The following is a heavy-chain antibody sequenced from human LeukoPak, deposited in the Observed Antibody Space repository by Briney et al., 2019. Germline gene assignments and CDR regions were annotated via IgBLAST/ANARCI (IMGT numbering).Heavy chain of an antibody. CDR1: GFTCSTYV. CDR2: IKQDGSEK. D-gene: IGHD3-22*01. CDR3: ARAYDSSGYIFDY. J-gene: IGHJ4*02. V-gene: IGHV3-7*01. Sequence: GGSLRLSCAASGFTCSTYVMSWVRQAPGKGLEWVANIKQDGSEKYYVDSVKGRFTISRDNAKNSLYLQMNSLRAEDTAVYYCARAYDSSGYIFDYWGQGTLVTVSS.